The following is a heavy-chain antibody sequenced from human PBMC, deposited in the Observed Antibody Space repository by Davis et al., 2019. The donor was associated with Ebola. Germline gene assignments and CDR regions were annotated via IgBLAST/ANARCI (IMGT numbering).Heavy chain of an antibody. D-gene: IGHD1-1*01. CDR3: ARGLYPWELDY. J-gene: IGHJ4*02. V-gene: IGHV4-39*07. CDR2: LYYGGST. Sequence: SETLSLTCTVSGASITSSSYYWGWIRQPPGKGLEWFGSLYYGGSTYYNPSLTSRVTISVDTSRNQFSLKLSSVTAADTAVYYCARGLYPWELDYWGQGTLVTVSS. CDR1: GASITSSSYY.